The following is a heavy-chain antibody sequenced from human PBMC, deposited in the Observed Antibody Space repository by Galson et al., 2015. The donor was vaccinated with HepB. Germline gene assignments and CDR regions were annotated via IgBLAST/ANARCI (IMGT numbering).Heavy chain of an antibody. D-gene: IGHD3-3*01. Sequence: SVKVSCKASGFTFTSSAVQWVRQARGQRLEWIGWIVVGSGNTNYAQKFQERVTITRDMSTSTAYMELSSLRSEDTAVYYCAAAFTRLRFLEWPAAQGHWGQGTLVTVSS. CDR3: AAAFTRLRFLEWPAAQGH. V-gene: IGHV1-58*01. J-gene: IGHJ4*02. CDR2: IVVGSGNT. CDR1: GFTFTSSA.